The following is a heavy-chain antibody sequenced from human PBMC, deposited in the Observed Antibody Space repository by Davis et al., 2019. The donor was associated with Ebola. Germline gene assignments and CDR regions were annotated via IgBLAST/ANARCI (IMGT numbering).Heavy chain of an antibody. CDR2: ISGSGGST. CDR1: GFTFSSYA. V-gene: IGHV3-23*01. Sequence: PGGSLRLSCAASGFTFSSYAMSWVRQAPGKGLEWVSAISGSGGSTYYADSVKGRFTISRDNSKNTVDLQMNSLRVEDTAVYYCGRGGYDDGSLEHWGQGTLVTVSS. J-gene: IGHJ4*02. CDR3: GRGGYDDGSLEH. D-gene: IGHD5-18*01.